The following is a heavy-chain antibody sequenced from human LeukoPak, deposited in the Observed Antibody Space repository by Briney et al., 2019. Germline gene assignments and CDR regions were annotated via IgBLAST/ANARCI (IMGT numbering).Heavy chain of an antibody. CDR2: ISGGGGST. J-gene: IGHJ4*02. CDR3: ANPVGSIVVVTAQ. Sequence: PGGSLRLSCAASGFTFTSYSMNWVRQAPGKGLEWVSTISGGGGSTYYADSVKGRFIISRDNSKNTLYLRMNSLRAKDTAVYYCANPVGSIVVVTAQWGQGTLVTVSS. CDR1: GFTFTSYS. V-gene: IGHV3-23*01. D-gene: IGHD2-21*02.